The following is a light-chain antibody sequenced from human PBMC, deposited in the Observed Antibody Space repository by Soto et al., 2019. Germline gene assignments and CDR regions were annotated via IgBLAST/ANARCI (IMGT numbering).Light chain of an antibody. CDR2: GAS. CDR3: HQYGSFPHT. Sequence: EIVLTQSPATLSLSPGERATLSCRASQSVSGSSLAWYQLKPRQAPRLLISGASSRATGVPDRFSGSESGTDFTFIISRLEPEDFEMYYCHQYGSFPHTFGQGTELETK. CDR1: QSVSGSS. J-gene: IGKJ2*01. V-gene: IGKV3-20*01.